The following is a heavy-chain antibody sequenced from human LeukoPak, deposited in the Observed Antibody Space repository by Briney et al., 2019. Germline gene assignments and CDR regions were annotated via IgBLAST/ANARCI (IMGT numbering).Heavy chain of an antibody. CDR1: GFTVSINY. J-gene: IGHJ4*02. CDR2: LYSGGAT. Sequence: GGSLRLSCAASGFTVSINYMSWVRQPAGKGLEWVSVLYSGGATFYAESVKGRFTISRDTSKNTLYLQMNDLRADDTAVYYCTKLKGWYGEGFFDYWGQGTLVTVSS. D-gene: IGHD6-19*01. CDR3: TKLKGWYGEGFFDY. V-gene: IGHV3-53*01.